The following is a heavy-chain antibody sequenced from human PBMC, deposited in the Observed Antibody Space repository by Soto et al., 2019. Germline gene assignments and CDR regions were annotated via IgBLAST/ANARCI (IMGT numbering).Heavy chain of an antibody. CDR1: GYTFTSSG. Sequence: QVQLVQSGAAVKKPGATVKVSCKASGYTFTSSGISWVRQAPGQGLEGMGWISAYNGNTSYAQKLQGRVTMTPDTPTRTAYMERGSLRADDTAVYYCARGAGAVDIRRYLDDWGQGTLVTVSS. D-gene: IGHD2-2*03. J-gene: IGHJ4*02. CDR3: ARGAGAVDIRRYLDD. V-gene: IGHV1-18*04. CDR2: ISAYNGNT.